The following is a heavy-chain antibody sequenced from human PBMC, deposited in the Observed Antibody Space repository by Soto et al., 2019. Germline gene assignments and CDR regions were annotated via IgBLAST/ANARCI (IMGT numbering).Heavy chain of an antibody. CDR1: GFTFSSYS. CDR2: ISSSSSTI. D-gene: IGHD3-16*01. J-gene: IGHJ3*02. V-gene: IGHV3-48*02. CDR3: ARSYDHDAFDI. Sequence: EVQLVESGGGLVQPGGSLRLSCAASGFTFSSYSMNWVRQAPGKGLEWVSYISSSSSTIYYADSVKGRFTISRDNAKNSLYLQVNSMRDEDTAVYYCARSYDHDAFDIWGQGTMVTVSS.